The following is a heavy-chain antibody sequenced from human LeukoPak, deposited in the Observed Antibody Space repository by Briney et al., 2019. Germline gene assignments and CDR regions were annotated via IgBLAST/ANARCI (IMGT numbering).Heavy chain of an antibody. D-gene: IGHD4-17*01. V-gene: IGHV3-53*01. Sequence: GGSLRLSCAASGFTVSSNYMSWVRQAPGKGLEWVSVIYSGGSTYYADSVKGRFTISRDNSKNTLYLKMKSLRAEDTAVYYCARVRGAYPYYFDYWGQGTLVTVSS. CDR3: ARVRGAYPYYFDY. J-gene: IGHJ4*02. CDR2: IYSGGST. CDR1: GFTVSSNY.